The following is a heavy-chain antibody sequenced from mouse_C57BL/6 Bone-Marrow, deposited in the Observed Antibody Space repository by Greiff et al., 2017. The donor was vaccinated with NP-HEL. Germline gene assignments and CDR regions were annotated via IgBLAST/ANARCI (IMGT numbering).Heavy chain of an antibody. CDR2: INPGSGGT. CDR3: ARAGYYSNYDY. CDR1: GYAFTNYL. J-gene: IGHJ2*01. D-gene: IGHD2-5*01. Sequence: VQLQESGAELVRPGTSVKVSCKASGYAFTNYLIEWVKQRPGQGLEWIGVINPGSGGTNYNEKFKGKATLTADKSSSTAYMQLSSLTSEDSAVYFCARAGYYSNYDYWGQGTTLTVSS. V-gene: IGHV1-54*01.